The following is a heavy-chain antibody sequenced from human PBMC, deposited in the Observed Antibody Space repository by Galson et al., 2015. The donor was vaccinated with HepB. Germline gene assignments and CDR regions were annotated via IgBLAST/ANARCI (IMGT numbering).Heavy chain of an antibody. D-gene: IGHD3-10*01. Sequence: SIYHSGSTYYNPSLRSRAFMSVDSSKNQISLELTSVTAADTAVYYCASLPYGSGTYYYFKYWGQGTLVTVSS. V-gene: IGHV4-38-2*01. J-gene: IGHJ1*01. CDR2: IYHSGST. CDR3: ASLPYGSGTYYYFKY.